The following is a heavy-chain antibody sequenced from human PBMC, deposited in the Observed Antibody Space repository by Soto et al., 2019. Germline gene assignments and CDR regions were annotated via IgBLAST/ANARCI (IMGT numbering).Heavy chain of an antibody. Sequence: EVQLLESGGGLVQPGGSLRLSCAASGFTFSNYAVTWVRQAPGKGLEWVSTISGRGGSTSYADSVKGRFTISRHNSMKTLSLQTNRPRAADRPVQYCTKSQGSSMSAVDFWGEATLGNVSS. J-gene: IGHJ4*02. D-gene: IGHD6-13*01. CDR3: TKSQGSSMSAVDF. CDR2: ISGRGGST. V-gene: IGHV3-23*01. CDR1: GFTFSNYA.